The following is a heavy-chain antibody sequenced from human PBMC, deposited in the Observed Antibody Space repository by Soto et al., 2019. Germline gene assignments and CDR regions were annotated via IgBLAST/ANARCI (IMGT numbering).Heavy chain of an antibody. Sequence: QVQLVESGGGVVQPGRSLRLSCAASGFTFSSYAMHWVRQAPGKGLEWVAVISYDGSNKYYADSVKGRFTISRDNSKNTLYLQMNSLRAEDTAVYYCARDDPLLYGYYSLFDYWGQGTLVTVSS. J-gene: IGHJ4*02. CDR1: GFTFSSYA. D-gene: IGHD4-17*01. V-gene: IGHV3-30-3*01. CDR3: ARDDPLLYGYYSLFDY. CDR2: ISYDGSNK.